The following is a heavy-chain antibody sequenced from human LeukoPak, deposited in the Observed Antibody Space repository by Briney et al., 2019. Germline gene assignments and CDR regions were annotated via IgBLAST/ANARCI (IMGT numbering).Heavy chain of an antibody. J-gene: IGHJ6*03. CDR2: IDYSGST. V-gene: IGHV4-59*01. CDR1: GGSISSYY. Sequence: SETLSLTCPVSGGSISSYYWSWIREPPREGLGGVWDIDYSGSTNYNPSLKSRVTVSVDTSKNKFSLKLSSVTAADSAVYYCARGDCSSTSCYPYYYYMDVWGTGTTVIVSS. D-gene: IGHD2-2*01. CDR3: ARGDCSSTSCYPYYYYMDV.